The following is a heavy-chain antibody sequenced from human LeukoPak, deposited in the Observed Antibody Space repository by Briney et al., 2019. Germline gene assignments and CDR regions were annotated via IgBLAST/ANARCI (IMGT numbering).Heavy chain of an antibody. CDR2: INPKSGAT. D-gene: IGHD1-26*01. CDR1: GGTFVSYA. Sequence: ASVKVSCKASGGTFVSYAISWARQAPGQGLEWMGCINPKSGATNYAQKFQGRVTMTRDTSISTAYMELSRLRSDDTAVYYCARSGFTGELLRFHYYYYMDVWGKGTTVTVSS. V-gene: IGHV1-2*02. J-gene: IGHJ6*03. CDR3: ARSGFTGELLRFHYYYYMDV.